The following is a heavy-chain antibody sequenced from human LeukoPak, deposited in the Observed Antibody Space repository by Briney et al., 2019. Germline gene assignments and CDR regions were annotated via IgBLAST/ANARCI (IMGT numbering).Heavy chain of an antibody. Sequence: SVKVSCKASGGTFSSYAISWVRQAPGQGLEWMGGIIPIFGTANYAQKFQGRVTITADKSTSTAYMELSSLRSEDTAVYYCASHLGSIAVAGTGYNWFDPWGQGTLVTVSS. J-gene: IGHJ5*02. CDR2: IIPIFGTA. CDR3: ASHLGSIAVAGTGYNWFDP. CDR1: GGTFSSYA. V-gene: IGHV1-69*06. D-gene: IGHD6-19*01.